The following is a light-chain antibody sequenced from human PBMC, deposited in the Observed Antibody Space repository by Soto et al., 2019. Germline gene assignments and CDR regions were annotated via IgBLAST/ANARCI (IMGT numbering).Light chain of an antibody. Sequence: SYELTHPPSVSVSPGQSASITCSGDKLGDRYACWYQQKPGQSPVLVMYQDNKRPSGIPERFSGSNSGNTATLTISGTQAMDEADYYCQAWDSSTVVFGGGTKVTVL. V-gene: IGLV3-1*01. J-gene: IGLJ2*01. CDR2: QDN. CDR3: QAWDSSTVV. CDR1: KLGDRY.